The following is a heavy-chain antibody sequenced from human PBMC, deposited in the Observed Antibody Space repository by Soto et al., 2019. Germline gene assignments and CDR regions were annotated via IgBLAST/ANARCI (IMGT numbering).Heavy chain of an antibody. CDR3: ARVLTQSSITIFGVVNDAFDI. D-gene: IGHD3-3*01. CDR1: GFTFSSYW. CDR2: INSDGSST. Sequence: GGSLRLSCAASGFTFSSYWMHWVRQAPGKGLVWVSRINSDGSSTSYADSVKGRFTISRDNAKNTLYLQMNSLRAEDTAVYYCARVLTQSSITIFGVVNDAFDIWGQGTMVTVSS. J-gene: IGHJ3*02. V-gene: IGHV3-74*01.